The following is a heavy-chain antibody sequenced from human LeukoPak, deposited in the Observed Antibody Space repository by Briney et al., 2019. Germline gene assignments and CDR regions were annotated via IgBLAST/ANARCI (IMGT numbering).Heavy chain of an antibody. Sequence: PSETLSLTCAVSGGSFSGYYWSWIRQPPGKGLEWIGEINHSGSTNYNPSLKSRVTISVDTSKNQFSLKLSSVTAADTAVYYCARGTSYCSSTSCHDDYYYYYYMDVWGKGTTVTVSS. D-gene: IGHD2-2*01. CDR1: GGSFSGYY. V-gene: IGHV4-34*01. CDR2: INHSGST. J-gene: IGHJ6*03. CDR3: ARGTSYCSSTSCHDDYYYYYYMDV.